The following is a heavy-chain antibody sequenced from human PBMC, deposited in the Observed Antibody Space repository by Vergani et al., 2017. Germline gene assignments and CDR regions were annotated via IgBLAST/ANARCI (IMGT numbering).Heavy chain of an antibody. CDR3: ARGEQWLVRGFDY. D-gene: IGHD6-19*01. Sequence: QVQLQQWGAGLLKPSETLSLTCTVSGGSISSYYWSWIRQPPGKGLEWIGYIYYSGSTNYNPSLKSRVTISVDTSKNQFSLKLSSVTAADTAVYYCARGEQWLVRGFDYWGQGTLVTVSS. CDR1: GGSISSYY. J-gene: IGHJ4*02. CDR2: IYYSGST. V-gene: IGHV4-59*01.